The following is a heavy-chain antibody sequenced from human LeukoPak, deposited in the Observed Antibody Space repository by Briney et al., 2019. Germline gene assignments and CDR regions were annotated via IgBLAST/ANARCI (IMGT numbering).Heavy chain of an antibody. CDR3: AKDPELDPFLDY. CDR2: ISYDASNK. D-gene: IGHD6-13*01. CDR1: GFTFSSYG. J-gene: IGHJ4*02. V-gene: IGHV3-30*18. Sequence: PGKSLRLSCAASGFTFSSYGMHWVRQAPGKGLEWVAVISYDASNKYYADSVKGRFTISRDNSKNTLYLQMNSLRAEDTAVYYCAKDPELDPFLDYWGQGTLVTVSS.